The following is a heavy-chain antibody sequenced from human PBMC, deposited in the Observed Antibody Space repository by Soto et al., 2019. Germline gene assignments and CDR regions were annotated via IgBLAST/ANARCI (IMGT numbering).Heavy chain of an antibody. CDR2: INPSGGST. CDR3: ARGAYYDSSGPDY. V-gene: IGHV1-46*03. CDR1: GYTFTSYY. Sequence: QVQLVQSGAEVKKPGASVKVSCKASGYTFTSYYMHWVRQAPGQGLEWMGIINPSGGSTSYAQKFEGSVPMTRDTSTSTVYIELRSLRSEDTAVSYCARGAYYDSSGPDYWGQGTLVTVSS. D-gene: IGHD3-22*01. J-gene: IGHJ4*02.